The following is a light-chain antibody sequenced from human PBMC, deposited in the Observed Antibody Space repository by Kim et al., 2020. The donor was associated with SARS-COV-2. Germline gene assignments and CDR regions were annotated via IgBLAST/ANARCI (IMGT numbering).Light chain of an antibody. Sequence: VSPGESITLSCRASQSISDNVALYQQKPGQAPRLVMYGASTRATGIPARFSGSGSGTEFTLTISGLQSEDFAVYYCQQYNHWPPYTFGQGTKLEI. CDR3: QQYNHWPPYT. J-gene: IGKJ2*01. CDR1: QSISDN. V-gene: IGKV3-15*01. CDR2: GAS.